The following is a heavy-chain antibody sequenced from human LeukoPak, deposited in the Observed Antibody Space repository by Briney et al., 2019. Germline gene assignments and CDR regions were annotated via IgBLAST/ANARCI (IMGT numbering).Heavy chain of an antibody. V-gene: IGHV3-53*01. D-gene: IGHD2-21*02. CDR2: IHGDGKT. CDR1: GFTVSSTY. J-gene: IGHJ4*02. CDR3: ARTFCGGDCQSWDK. Sequence: GGSLRLSCAASGFTVSSTYMSWVRQAPGKGLEWVSLIHGDGKTDYADPVKGRFTVSRDNSKNTLYLQMNSLRDEDTAVYYCARTFCGGDCQSWDKWGQGTLVTVSS.